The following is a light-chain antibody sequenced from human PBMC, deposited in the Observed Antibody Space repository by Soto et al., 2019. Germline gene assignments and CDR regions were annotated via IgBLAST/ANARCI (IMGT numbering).Light chain of an antibody. Sequence: QSVLTQPPSASGTPGQRVTISCSGSSSNIGSNYVYWYQQLPGTAPKLLIYRNNQRPSGVPDRFSGSKSGTSASLAISGLRSEDEADYSCAAWDDSLSGYVFGTGPKVTVL. CDR3: AAWDDSLSGYV. J-gene: IGLJ1*01. CDR2: RNN. CDR1: SSNIGSNY. V-gene: IGLV1-47*01.